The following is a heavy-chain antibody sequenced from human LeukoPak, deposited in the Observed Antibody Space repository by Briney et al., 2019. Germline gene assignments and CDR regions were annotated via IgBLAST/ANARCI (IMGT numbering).Heavy chain of an antibody. CDR1: GFTVSSNY. Sequence: PGGSLRLSCAASGFTVSSNYISWVRQAPGKGLEWVSLIYTSGSTYYADSVKGRFTISRDNSKNTLYLQMNSLRAEDTAVYYCARDLPFYDYVWGSYRPIFDYWGQGTLVTVSS. V-gene: IGHV3-53*01. D-gene: IGHD3-16*02. CDR3: ARDLPFYDYVWGSYRPIFDY. J-gene: IGHJ4*02. CDR2: IYTSGST.